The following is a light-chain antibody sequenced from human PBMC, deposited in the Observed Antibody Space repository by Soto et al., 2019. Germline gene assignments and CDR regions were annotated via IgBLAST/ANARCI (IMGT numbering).Light chain of an antibody. CDR3: QQYGSSPAT. Sequence: EIVLTQSPGTLSLSPGEIATLSCRASQSVSSSYLAWFQQKPGQAPRLLIYGASSRATGIPDRFSGSGSGTDFTLTISRLEPEDFAVHFCQQYGSSPATFGQGTKVDIK. CDR2: GAS. V-gene: IGKV3-20*01. CDR1: QSVSSSY. J-gene: IGKJ1*01.